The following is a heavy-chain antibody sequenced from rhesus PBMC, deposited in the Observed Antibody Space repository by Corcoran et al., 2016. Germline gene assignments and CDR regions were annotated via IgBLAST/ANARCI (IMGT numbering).Heavy chain of an antibody. D-gene: IGHD3-9*01. CDR1: GDSVSSGY. CDR2: VYGSGSGN. CDR3: ARDQRMTY. J-gene: IGHJ4*01. Sequence: QLQLQESGPGLVKPSETLSVTCAVSGDSVSSGYWSWIRQAPRKGLEWIGNVYGSGSGNNSNPSIKSRVTRSVDTSKNQLSLKLRSVTAADAAVYYCARDQRMTYWGQGVLVTVSS. V-gene: IGHV4-169*02.